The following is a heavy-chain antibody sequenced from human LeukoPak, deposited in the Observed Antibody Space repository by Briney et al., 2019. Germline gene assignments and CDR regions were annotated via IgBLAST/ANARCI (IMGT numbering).Heavy chain of an antibody. V-gene: IGHV4-59*01. Sequence: PSETLSLTCTVSGGSISSYYWSWIRQPPGKGLEWIGYIYYSGSTSYNPSLKSRVTISVDTSKNQFSLKLSSVTAADMAVYYCAREGARWEPSFSAFDIWGQGTMVTVSS. J-gene: IGHJ3*02. D-gene: IGHD1-26*01. CDR3: AREGARWEPSFSAFDI. CDR1: GGSISSYY. CDR2: IYYSGST.